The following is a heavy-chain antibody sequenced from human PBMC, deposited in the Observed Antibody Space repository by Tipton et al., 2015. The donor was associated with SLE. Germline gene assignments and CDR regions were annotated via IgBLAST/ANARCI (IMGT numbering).Heavy chain of an antibody. J-gene: IGHJ6*03. CDR1: GYIFTSYG. V-gene: IGHV1-18*04. CDR3: ARPYSGSRWDYYYYMDV. CDR2: ISAYNGNT. Sequence: QSGPEVKKPGASVKVSCKASGYIFTSYGISWVRQAPGQGLEWMGWISAYNGNTNYAQKLQGRVTMTTDTSTSTAYMELRSLRSDDTAVYYCARPYSGSRWDYYYYMDVWGKGTTVTVSS. D-gene: IGHD1-26*01.